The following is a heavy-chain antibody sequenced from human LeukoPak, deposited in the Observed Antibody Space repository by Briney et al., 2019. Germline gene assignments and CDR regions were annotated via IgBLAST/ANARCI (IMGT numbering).Heavy chain of an antibody. CDR1: GFTFSSYG. CDR2: IRYDGSNK. CDR3: ARDKAAWYSSSWYYFDS. J-gene: IGHJ4*02. Sequence: PGGSLRLSCAASGFTFSSYGMHWVRQAPGKGLEWVAFIRYDGSNKYYADSVKGRFSISRDNAKRSLYLQMNNLRVEDTAVYYCARDKAAWYSSSWYYFDSWGQGTLVTVSS. D-gene: IGHD6-13*01. V-gene: IGHV3-30*02.